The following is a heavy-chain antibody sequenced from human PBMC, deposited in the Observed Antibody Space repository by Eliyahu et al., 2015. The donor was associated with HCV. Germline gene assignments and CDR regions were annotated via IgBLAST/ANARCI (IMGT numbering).Heavy chain of an antibody. CDR2: ISYDGSNK. J-gene: IGHJ4*02. D-gene: IGHD1-26*01. V-gene: IGHV3-30*18. Sequence: QVQLVESGGGVVQPGRSLRLSCAASGFTFSSYGMHWVRQAPGKGLEWGAVISYDGSNKYYADSVKGRFTISRDNSKNTLYLQMNSLRAEDTAVYYCAKDRLGPIDYWGQGTLVTVSS. CDR3: AKDRLGPIDY. CDR1: GFTFSSYG.